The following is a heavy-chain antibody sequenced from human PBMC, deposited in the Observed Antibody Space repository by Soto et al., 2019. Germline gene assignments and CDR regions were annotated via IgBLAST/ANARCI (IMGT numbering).Heavy chain of an antibody. Sequence: SETLSLTCAVTGGSISSYYWSWIRQPPWKGLEWIGYIYYSGSTNYNPSLKIRVTISVDTSKNQFSLKLSSVTAADTAVYYFVRSRGGYFECWGQGTLVTVSS. CDR2: IYYSGST. D-gene: IGHD3-16*01. CDR1: GGSISSYY. J-gene: IGHJ4*02. V-gene: IGHV4-59*01. CDR3: VRSRGGYFEC.